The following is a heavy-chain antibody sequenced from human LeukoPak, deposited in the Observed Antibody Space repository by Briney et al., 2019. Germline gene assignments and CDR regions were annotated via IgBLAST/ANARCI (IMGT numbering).Heavy chain of an antibody. CDR2: ISSSGSTI. V-gene: IGHV3-48*03. J-gene: IGHJ4*02. CDR3: AKAVAGIMDF. D-gene: IGHD6-19*01. Sequence: GGSLRLSCAASGFTFSSYEMNWVRQAPGKGLEWVSYISSSGSTIYYADSVKGRFTISRDNSRNTLYLQMNSLRAEDTAVYYCAKAVAGIMDFWGQGTLVTVSS. CDR1: GFTFSSYE.